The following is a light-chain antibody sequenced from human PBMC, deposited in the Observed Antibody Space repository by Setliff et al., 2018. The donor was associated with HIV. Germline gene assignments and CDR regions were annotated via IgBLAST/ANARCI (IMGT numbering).Light chain of an antibody. CDR2: EGS. J-gene: IGLJ2*01. CDR1: SSDVGTYNF. Sequence: HSVLTQPASVSGSPGQSITISCTGTSSDVGTYNFVSWYQQHPGKAPKLMIYEGSKRPSGVSNRFFGSKSGYTASLTISGLQAEDEADYYCSSFAGNDKPVAIGGGTKVTVL. CDR3: SSFAGNDKPVA. V-gene: IGLV2-23*01.